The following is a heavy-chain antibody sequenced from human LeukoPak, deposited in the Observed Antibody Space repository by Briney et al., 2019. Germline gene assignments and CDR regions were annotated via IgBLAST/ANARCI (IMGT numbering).Heavy chain of an antibody. CDR3: ARDPRTVRI. V-gene: IGHV3-11*06. CDR1: GFTFTDSY. D-gene: IGHD1-1*01. Sequence: GGSLRLSCAASGFTFTDSYMTWVRKAPGKGLEWLSYISGSGDDTNYADSVRGRFTISRDNAKNSLYLQMNSLRVEDTAVYYCARDPRTVRIWGQGTLVTVSS. CDR2: ISGSGDDT. J-gene: IGHJ4*02.